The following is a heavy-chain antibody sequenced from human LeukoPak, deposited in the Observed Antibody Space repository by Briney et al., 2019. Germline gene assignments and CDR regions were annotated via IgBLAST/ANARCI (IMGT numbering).Heavy chain of an antibody. CDR3: ARDVTTVNWFDP. Sequence: NPGGSLRLSCAASGFTFSDYYMSWIRQAPGKGLEWVSYISSSGSTIYYADSVKGRFTISRDNAKNSLYLQMNSLRAEDTAVYYCARDVTTVNWFDPWGQGTLVTVSS. V-gene: IGHV3-11*04. CDR2: ISSSGSTI. J-gene: IGHJ5*02. CDR1: GFTFSDYY. D-gene: IGHD4-11*01.